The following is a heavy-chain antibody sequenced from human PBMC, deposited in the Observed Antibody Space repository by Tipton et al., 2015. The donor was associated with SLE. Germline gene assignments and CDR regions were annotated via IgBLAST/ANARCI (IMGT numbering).Heavy chain of an antibody. V-gene: IGHV4-34*01. CDR3: ARVRPGGYGSSWYWFDP. J-gene: IGHJ5*02. Sequence: TLSLTCAVYAGSFSDYYWSWIRQPPGKGLEWIGQINHSGDTTYNPSLKSRVTTSVDTSKKHFSLNLSSVAAADTAVYYCARVRPGGYGSSWYWFDPWGQGTLVTVSS. CDR1: AGSFSDYY. D-gene: IGHD6-13*01. CDR2: INHSGDT.